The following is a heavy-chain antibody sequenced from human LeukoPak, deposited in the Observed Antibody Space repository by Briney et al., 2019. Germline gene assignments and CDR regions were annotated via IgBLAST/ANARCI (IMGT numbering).Heavy chain of an antibody. CDR3: ARTLYDFWSGYYTGSIDY. CDR1: GGSFSGYY. J-gene: IGHJ4*02. V-gene: IGHV4-34*01. CDR2: INHSGST. D-gene: IGHD3-3*01. Sequence: SETLSLTCAVYGGSFSGYYWSWIRQPPGKGLEWIGEINHSGSTNYNPSLKNRVTISVDTSKNQVSLKLSSVTAADTAVYYCARTLYDFWSGYYTGSIDYWGQGTLVTVSS.